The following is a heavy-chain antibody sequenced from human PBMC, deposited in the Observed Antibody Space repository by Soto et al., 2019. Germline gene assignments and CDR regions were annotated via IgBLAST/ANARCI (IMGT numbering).Heavy chain of an antibody. Sequence: NPSETLSLTCTVSGGSVSSGSYYWSWIRQPPGKGLEWIGYIYYSGTTHYNPSLKSRVTISVDTSKKQFSLKLTSVTAADTAVYYCARERTGGPTFFDYWGRGTLVTVSS. CDR3: ARERTGGPTFFDY. CDR2: IYYSGTT. J-gene: IGHJ4*02. CDR1: GGSVSSGSYY. V-gene: IGHV4-61*01. D-gene: IGHD3-16*01.